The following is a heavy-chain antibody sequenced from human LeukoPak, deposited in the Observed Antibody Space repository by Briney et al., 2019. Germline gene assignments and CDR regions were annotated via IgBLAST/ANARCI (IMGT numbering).Heavy chain of an antibody. Sequence: ASVKVSCKASGYTFTSYGISWVRQSPGQGLEWMGWISAYNGNTNYAQKLQGRVTMTTDTSTSTAYMELRSLRSEDTAVYYCATARYFDWLLWDYWGQGTLVTVSS. CDR2: ISAYNGNT. D-gene: IGHD3-9*01. CDR1: GYTFTSYG. CDR3: ATARYFDWLLWDY. V-gene: IGHV1-18*01. J-gene: IGHJ4*02.